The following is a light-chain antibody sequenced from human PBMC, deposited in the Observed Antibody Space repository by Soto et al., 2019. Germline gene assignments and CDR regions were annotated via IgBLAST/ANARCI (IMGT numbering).Light chain of an antibody. CDR1: QSVLYSSNNKNY. CDR2: WAS. CDR3: VQALQGPPS. Sequence: QSPDSLAGFLFGMSRINXKYSQSVLYSSNNKNYLAWYQQKPGQPPKLLIYWASTRASGVPDRFSGSGSGTDFTLKISRVEAEDVEVYRSVQALQGPPSSGHGTKVDIK. J-gene: IGKJ1*01. V-gene: IGKV4-1*01.